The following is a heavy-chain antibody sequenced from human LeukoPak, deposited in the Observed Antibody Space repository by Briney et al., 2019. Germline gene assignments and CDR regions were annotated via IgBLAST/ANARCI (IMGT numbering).Heavy chain of an antibody. CDR2: ITNTGGGT. Sequence: GGSLRLSCSASGFIFSNYAMHWVRQAPGKGLEYVSVITNTGGGTYYVDSVKGRFTISRDNSKNTLYLQMSSLRAEDMAVYYCGKDQNVAAAGVPYDYWGQGTLVTVSP. V-gene: IGHV3-64D*08. CDR1: GFIFSNYA. D-gene: IGHD6-13*01. CDR3: GKDQNVAAAGVPYDY. J-gene: IGHJ4*02.